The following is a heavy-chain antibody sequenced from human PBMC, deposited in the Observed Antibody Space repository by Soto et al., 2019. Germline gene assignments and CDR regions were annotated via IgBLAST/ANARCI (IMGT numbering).Heavy chain of an antibody. Sequence: GGSLRLSCAASGFTFSSYGMHWVRQAPGKGLEWVAVISYDGSNKYYADSVKGRFTISRDNSKNTLYLQMNSLRAEDTAVYYCAKVGRGYSYGYSPDYWGQGTLVTVSS. CDR2: ISYDGSNK. CDR3: AKVGRGYSYGYSPDY. V-gene: IGHV3-30*18. D-gene: IGHD5-18*01. CDR1: GFTFSSYG. J-gene: IGHJ4*02.